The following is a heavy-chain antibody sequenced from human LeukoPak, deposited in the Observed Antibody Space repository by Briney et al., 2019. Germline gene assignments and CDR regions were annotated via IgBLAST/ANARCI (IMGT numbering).Heavy chain of an antibody. CDR3: ARGGPATITD. D-gene: IGHD5-12*01. CDR2: IYSSGSS. Sequence: SETLSLTCNVSGVSINSYYWNWIRQPPGKGLEWIGYIYSSGSSSYSPSLKSQVTISLDTNRNQFSLRLTSVTAADTAVYYCARGGPATITDWGHGTLVTMSS. J-gene: IGHJ3*01. CDR1: GVSINSYY. V-gene: IGHV4-59*01.